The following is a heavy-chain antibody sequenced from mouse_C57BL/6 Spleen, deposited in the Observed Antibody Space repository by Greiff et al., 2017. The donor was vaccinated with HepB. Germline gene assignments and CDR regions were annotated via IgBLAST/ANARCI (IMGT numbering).Heavy chain of an antibody. J-gene: IGHJ2*01. CDR3: ARYSNYFDY. Sequence: EVHLVESGGGLVQPGGSLSLSCAASGFTFTDYYMSWVRQPPGKALEWLGFIRNKANGYTTEYSASVKGRFTISRDNSQSILYLQMNALGAEDSATYYCARYSNYFDYWGQGTTLTVSS. V-gene: IGHV7-3*01. CDR2: IRNKANGYTT. CDR1: GFTFTDYY.